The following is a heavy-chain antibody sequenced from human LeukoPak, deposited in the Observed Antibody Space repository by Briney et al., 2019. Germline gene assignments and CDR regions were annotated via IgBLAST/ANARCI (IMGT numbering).Heavy chain of an antibody. J-gene: IGHJ6*03. CDR3: ARDRGYYMDV. Sequence: SETLSLTCTVSGGSISTYYWSCIRQPAGKGLEWIGRIYASGNTNYNPSLKSRVAMSVDTSKNQFSLQLNSVTAADTAVYYCARDRGYYMDVWGKGTTVTVSS. CDR2: IYASGNT. V-gene: IGHV4-4*07. CDR1: GGSISTYY.